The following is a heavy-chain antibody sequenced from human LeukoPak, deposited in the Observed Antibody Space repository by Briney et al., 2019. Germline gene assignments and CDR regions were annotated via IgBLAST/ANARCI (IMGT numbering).Heavy chain of an antibody. J-gene: IGHJ4*02. V-gene: IGHV3-11*01. CDR3: ARNKRRFNQ. CDR1: GFTFSDHY. Sequence: PGGSLRLSCAASGFTFSDHYMSWIRQTPGEGLEWVSYISNRGYSTYYADSVKGRFTISRDNAKNSLYLEMQSLRAEDTAVYYCARNKRRFNQWGQGTVVTVSS. CDR2: ISNRGYST. D-gene: IGHD1/OR15-1a*01.